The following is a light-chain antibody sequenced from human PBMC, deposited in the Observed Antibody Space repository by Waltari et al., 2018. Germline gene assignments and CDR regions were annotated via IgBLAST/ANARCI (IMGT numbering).Light chain of an antibody. CDR2: DVS. J-gene: IGLJ3*02. V-gene: IGLV2-11*01. Sequence: QSALTQPRSVSGSPGQSVTISCTGTSSDVGGYNYVSWYQQHPGKAPKLMIDDVSKRPSGVPDRFAGSKSGNTASRTISGLQAEDEADYYCCSYAGSYTGVFGGGTKLTVL. CDR1: SSDVGGYNY. CDR3: CSYAGSYTGV.